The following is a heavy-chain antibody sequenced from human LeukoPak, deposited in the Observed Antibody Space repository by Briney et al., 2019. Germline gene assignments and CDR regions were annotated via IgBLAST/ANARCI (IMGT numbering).Heavy chain of an antibody. D-gene: IGHD1-1*01. CDR2: INHRGDS. CDR3: ARGPTISETGYFDY. J-gene: IGHJ4*03. CDR1: GGSFSADY. V-gene: IGHV4-34*01. Sequence: SESLSLTCAVDGGSFSADYWSWIRQCPGKGLEWIAEINHRGDSNYNPCGKSRVSISVDTSKNQFSLKVTALTAADTAVYYCARGPTISETGYFDYWGEGTLVTVSS.